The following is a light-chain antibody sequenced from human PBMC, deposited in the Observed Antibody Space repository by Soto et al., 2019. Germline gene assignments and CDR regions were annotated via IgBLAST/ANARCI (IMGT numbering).Light chain of an antibody. Sequence: QSALTQPASVSGSPGQSITISCTGTSSDVGGYNYVSWYQQHPGKAPKLMIYDVSNRPSGVSNGFSGSKSGNTASLTISGLQAEDEADYYCGSYTSSSTLYVFGTGTKLTVL. CDR1: SSDVGGYNY. CDR2: DVS. J-gene: IGLJ1*01. CDR3: GSYTSSSTLYV. V-gene: IGLV2-14*01.